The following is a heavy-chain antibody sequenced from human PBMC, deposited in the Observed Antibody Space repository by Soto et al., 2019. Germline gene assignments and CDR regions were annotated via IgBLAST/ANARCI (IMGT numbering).Heavy chain of an antibody. D-gene: IGHD2-15*01. CDR2: INPNSGGT. CDR3: ARGGYCSGGSCYYYYYGMDV. CDR1: GYTFTGYY. J-gene: IGHJ6*02. Sequence: ASVKVSCKASGYTFTGYYIHWVRRAPGQGLEWMGWINPNSGGTNYAQKFQGWVTMTRDTSISTAYMELSRLRSDDTAVYYCARGGYCSGGSCYYYYYGMDVWGQGTTVTVSS. V-gene: IGHV1-2*04.